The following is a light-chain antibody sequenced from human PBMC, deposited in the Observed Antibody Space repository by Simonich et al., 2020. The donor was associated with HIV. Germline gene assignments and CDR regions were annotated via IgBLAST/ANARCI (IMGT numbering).Light chain of an antibody. Sequence: DIQMTQSPSTLSASVGDRVTITCRASQRISRWLAWYQQKPGKAPKLLLYKAYSLESGVPSRFRGSGSGTEFTLTISSLQPDDFASYYCQQYNSYSRTFGQGTKVEIK. V-gene: IGKV1-5*03. CDR3: QQYNSYSRT. J-gene: IGKJ1*01. CDR2: KAY. CDR1: QRISRW.